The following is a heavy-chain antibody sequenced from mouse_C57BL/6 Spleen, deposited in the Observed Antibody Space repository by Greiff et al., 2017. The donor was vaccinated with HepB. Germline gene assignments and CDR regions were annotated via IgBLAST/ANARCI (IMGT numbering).Heavy chain of an antibody. CDR3: TLPPITTVGGDY. CDR2: IDPEDGDT. J-gene: IGHJ2*01. D-gene: IGHD1-1*01. CDR1: GFNIKDYY. Sequence: EVQLQQSGAELVRPGASVKLSCTASGFNIKDYYMHWVKQRPEQGLEWIGRIDPEDGDTEYAPKFQGKATMTADTSSNTAYLQLSSLTSEDTAVYYCTLPPITTVGGDYWGQGTTLTVSS. V-gene: IGHV14-1*01.